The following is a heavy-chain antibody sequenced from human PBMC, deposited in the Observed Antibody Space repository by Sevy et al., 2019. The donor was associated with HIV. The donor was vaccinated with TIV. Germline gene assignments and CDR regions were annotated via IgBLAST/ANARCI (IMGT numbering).Heavy chain of an antibody. CDR3: ANGDRTFYGLHV. V-gene: IGHV3-23*01. J-gene: IGHJ6*02. CDR1: GFTFSTYA. Sequence: GGSLRLSCAASGFTFSTYAMSWVRQAPGKGLEWVSAISGSGGSTYYAASLKGRFTIFRDNSKNTLSLQMKSLRAEDTAVYYCANGDRTFYGLHVWGQGTTVTVSS. D-gene: IGHD7-27*01. CDR2: ISGSGGST.